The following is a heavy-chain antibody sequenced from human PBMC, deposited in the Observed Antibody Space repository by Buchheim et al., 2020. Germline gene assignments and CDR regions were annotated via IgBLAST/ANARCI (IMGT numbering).Heavy chain of an antibody. CDR2: ISYDGSNK. CDR3: AKAGGPLTYGDYGMDV. D-gene: IGHD4-17*01. J-gene: IGHJ6*02. CDR1: GFTFSSYG. V-gene: IGHV3-30*18. Sequence: QVQLVESGGGVVQPGRSLRLSCAASGFTFSSYGMHWVRQAPGKGLEWVAVISYDGSNKYYADSVKGRFTISRDNSKNTLYLQMNSLRAEDTAVYYCAKAGGPLTYGDYGMDVWGQGTT.